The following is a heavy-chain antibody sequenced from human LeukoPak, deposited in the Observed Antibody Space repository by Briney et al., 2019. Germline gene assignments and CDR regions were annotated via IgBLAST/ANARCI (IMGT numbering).Heavy chain of an antibody. CDR1: GYTFTSYY. Sequence: ASVKVSCKASGYTFTSYYMHWVRQAPGQGLEWMGIINPCGGSTSYAQKFQGRVTMTRDMSTSTVYMELSSLRSEDTAVYYCARAGRGIAAAGRAWFDPWGQGTLVTVSS. CDR2: INPCGGST. CDR3: ARAGRGIAAAGRAWFDP. D-gene: IGHD6-13*01. V-gene: IGHV1-46*01. J-gene: IGHJ5*02.